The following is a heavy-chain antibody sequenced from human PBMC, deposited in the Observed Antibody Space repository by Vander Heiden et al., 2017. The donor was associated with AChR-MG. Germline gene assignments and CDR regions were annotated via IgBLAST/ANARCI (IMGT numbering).Heavy chain of an antibody. J-gene: IGHJ4*02. CDR2: IYPGDSDT. V-gene: IGHV5-51*01. CDR1: GYSFTSYW. CDR3: ARAGLALVPSARLDY. D-gene: IGHD2-2*01. Sequence: EVQLVQSGAEVKKPGESLKISCKGSGYSFTSYWICWVRQMPGKGLEWMGIIYPGDSDTRYSPSFQGQVTISADKSISTAYLQWSSLKASDTAMYYCARAGLALVPSARLDYWGQGTLVTVSS.